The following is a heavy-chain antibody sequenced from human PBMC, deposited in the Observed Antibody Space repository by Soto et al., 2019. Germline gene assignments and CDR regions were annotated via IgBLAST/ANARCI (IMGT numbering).Heavy chain of an antibody. V-gene: IGHV4-61*01. J-gene: IGHJ4*02. Sequence: SETLSLTCTVSGGSVSSGSYYWSWIRQPPGKGLEWIGYIYYSGSTNYNPSLKSRVTISVDTSKNQFSLKLSSVTAADTAVYYCARDVRGYSYGYYFDYWGQGTLVTVSS. CDR2: IYYSGST. CDR3: ARDVRGYSYGYYFDY. D-gene: IGHD5-18*01. CDR1: GGSVSSGSYY.